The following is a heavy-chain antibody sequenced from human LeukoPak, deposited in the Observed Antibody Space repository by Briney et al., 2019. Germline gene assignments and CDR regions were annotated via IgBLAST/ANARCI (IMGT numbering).Heavy chain of an antibody. CDR1: GGTFSSYA. V-gene: IGHV1-69*13. CDR3: ASDSSGYYSLTFDY. D-gene: IGHD3-22*01. CDR2: IIPIFGTA. J-gene: IGHJ4*02. Sequence: SVTVSCKASGGTFSSYAISWVRQAPGQGLEWMGGIIPIFGTANYAQKFQGRVTITADESTSTAYMELSSLRSEDTAVYYCASDSSGYYSLTFDYWGQGTLVTVSS.